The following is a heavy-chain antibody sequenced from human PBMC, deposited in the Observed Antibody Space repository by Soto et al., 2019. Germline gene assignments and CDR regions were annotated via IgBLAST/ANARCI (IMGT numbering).Heavy chain of an antibody. CDR3: ARQDGYALYYFDS. Sequence: PGESLKISCKGSGYSFNNYWMGWVRQMPGKGLEWMGIIYPGDSDTRYSPSFRGQVTISADKSISSAYLQWSSLKASDTAMYYCARQDGYALYYFDSWGQGTLVTVSS. CDR2: IYPGDSDT. D-gene: IGHD5-12*01. V-gene: IGHV5-51*01. J-gene: IGHJ4*02. CDR1: GYSFNNYW.